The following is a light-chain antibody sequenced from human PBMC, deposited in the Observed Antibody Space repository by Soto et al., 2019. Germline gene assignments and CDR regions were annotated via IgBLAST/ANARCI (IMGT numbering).Light chain of an antibody. CDR2: DVT. CDR3: CLYAVTFYV. Sequence: QSVLTQPRSVSGSPGQSVTISCTRTSNYVSWYQQHPGKAPKLMIYDVTKRPSGVPDRFSGSKSGNTASLTISGLQAEDEADYYCCLYAVTFYVFGTGTKVTVL. CDR1: SNY. V-gene: IGLV2-11*01. J-gene: IGLJ1*01.